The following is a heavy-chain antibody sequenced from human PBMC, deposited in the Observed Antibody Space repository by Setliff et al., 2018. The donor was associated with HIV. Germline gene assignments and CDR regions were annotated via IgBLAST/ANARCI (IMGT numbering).Heavy chain of an antibody. CDR3: AKDALALRASALGATSASDI. D-gene: IGHD1-26*01. J-gene: IGHJ3*02. V-gene: IGHV3-30*02. CDR2: IRYDGSNV. CDR1: GFLFSSYG. Sequence: GGSLRLSCAASGFLFSSYGLHWVRQAPRRGLEWVALIRYDGSNVHYADSVKGRFTISRDNSKNTLYLQMNSLRPEDTAVYYCAKDALALRASALGATSASDIWGQGTMVTVSS.